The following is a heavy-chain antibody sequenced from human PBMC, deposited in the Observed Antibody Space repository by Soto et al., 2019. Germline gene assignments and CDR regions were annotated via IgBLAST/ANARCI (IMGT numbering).Heavy chain of an antibody. V-gene: IGHV3-7*01. Sequence: GVSLRLSCAASGFIFGNFWMSWVRQAPGKGLEWVANIKQDGSEKYYVDSVKGRFTLSRDNAKNSLHLQMNSLKAEDTAMYLRARVVYNNGWTFDHCGDGTLVTLAP. J-gene: IGHJ4*01. D-gene: IGHD6-19*01. CDR2: IKQDGSEK. CDR3: ARVVYNNGWTFDH. CDR1: GFIFGNFW.